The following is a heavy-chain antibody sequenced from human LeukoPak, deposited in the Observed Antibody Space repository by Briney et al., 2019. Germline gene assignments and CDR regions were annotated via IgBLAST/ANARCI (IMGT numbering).Heavy chain of an antibody. CDR3: ARDREDYDYVWGSYRYTRSFDY. CDR1: GFTFSSYE. CDR2: IKQDGSEK. Sequence: PGGSLRLSCAASGFTFSSYEMNWVRQAPGKGLEWVANIKQDGSEKYYVDSVKGRFTISRDNAKNSLYLQMNSLRAEDTAVYYCARDREDYDYVWGSYRYTRSFDYWGQGTLVTVSS. D-gene: IGHD3-16*02. J-gene: IGHJ4*02. V-gene: IGHV3-7*01.